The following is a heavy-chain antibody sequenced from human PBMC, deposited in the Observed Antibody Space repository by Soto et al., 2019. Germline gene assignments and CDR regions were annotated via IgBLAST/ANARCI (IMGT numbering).Heavy chain of an antibody. CDR2: ISKRVDFM. Sequence: GGSLTLSCAASGFTFSSYAMNWVRQTPGKGLEWVSHISKRVDFMYYADSVKVRFNLSRDNAESPLYLQMHGLTNAHTAIYYFARQVYTVVTPFDYWGQGALVTVSS. CDR3: ARQVYTVVTPFDY. V-gene: IGHV3-48*02. CDR1: GFTFSSYA. J-gene: IGHJ4*02. D-gene: IGHD2-21*02.